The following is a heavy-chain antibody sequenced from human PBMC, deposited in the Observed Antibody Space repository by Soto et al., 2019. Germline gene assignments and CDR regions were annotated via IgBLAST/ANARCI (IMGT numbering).Heavy chain of an antibody. Sequence: QVQLQESGPGLVKPSETLSLTCTVTGGSTSSYYWSWLRQPPGKGLEWIGYNSYSGSTDYNPSLKRXXTXSXXTSKNQFSLKLSSATAADTAVYYCARHGGSYSFDYWGQGTLVTVSS. V-gene: IGHV4-59*08. CDR1: GGSTSSYY. CDR3: ARHGGSYSFDY. CDR2: NSYSGST. D-gene: IGHD1-26*01. J-gene: IGHJ4*02.